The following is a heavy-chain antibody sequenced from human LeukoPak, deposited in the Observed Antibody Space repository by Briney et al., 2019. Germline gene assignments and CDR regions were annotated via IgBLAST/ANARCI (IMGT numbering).Heavy chain of an antibody. V-gene: IGHV1-18*01. CDR1: GYTFTNYA. J-gene: IGHJ3*02. D-gene: IGHD3-10*01. Sequence: ASVKVSCKASGYTFTNYALNWVRQAPGQGLEWMGWISAYNGNTELAQKFQGRVTLATDASTSTAYVELRSLTSDDTAVYFCARGGSRSRRGDDAFDIWGQGTMVTVSS. CDR2: ISAYNGNT. CDR3: ARGGSRSRRGDDAFDI.